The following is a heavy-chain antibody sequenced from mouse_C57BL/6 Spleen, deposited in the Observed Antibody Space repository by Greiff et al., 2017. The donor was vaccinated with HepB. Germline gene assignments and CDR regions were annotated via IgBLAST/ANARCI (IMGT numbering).Heavy chain of an antibody. Sequence: EVKLMESGGGLVKPGGSLKLSCAASGFTFSSYAMSWVRQTPEKRLEWVATISDGGSYTYYPDNVKGRFTISRDNAKNNLYLQMSHLKSEDTAMYYCAREHYGSFNYFDYWGQGTTLTVSS. CDR2: ISDGGSYT. J-gene: IGHJ2*01. CDR3: AREHYGSFNYFDY. CDR1: GFTFSSYA. D-gene: IGHD1-1*01. V-gene: IGHV5-4*01.